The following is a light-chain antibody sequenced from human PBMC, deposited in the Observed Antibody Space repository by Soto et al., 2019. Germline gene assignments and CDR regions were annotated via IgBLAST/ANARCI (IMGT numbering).Light chain of an antibody. CDR2: GAS. CDR1: QSVSSS. J-gene: IGKJ1*01. CDR3: QKYNSAPWT. V-gene: IGKV3-15*01. Sequence: EIVMTQSPATVSVSPGERATLSCRASQSVSSSLAWYQQKPGQAPRLLIYGASTRAPGIPARFSGSGSGTEFTLTISSLQPEDVATYYCQKYNSAPWTFGQGTKVEIK.